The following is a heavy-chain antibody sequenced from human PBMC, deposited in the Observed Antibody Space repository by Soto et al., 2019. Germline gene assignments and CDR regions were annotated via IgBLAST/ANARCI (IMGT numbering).Heavy chain of an antibody. J-gene: IGHJ3*01. CDR3: SRAMLRAVYAFDL. CDR1: GGSVSCGAYY. CDR2: IYYSGST. V-gene: IGHV4-31*03. Sequence: SGTLDPTCTGSGGSVSCGAYYWTWIRQRPGKGLEWIGYIYYSGSTYYSPSLKSRLSISLDTSKNQFSLRLSSVTAADTAMYYCSRAMLRAVYAFDLWGQGTMVTVSS. D-gene: IGHD2-15*01.